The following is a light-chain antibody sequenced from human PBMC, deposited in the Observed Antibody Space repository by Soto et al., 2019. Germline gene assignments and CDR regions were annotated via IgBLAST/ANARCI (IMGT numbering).Light chain of an antibody. V-gene: IGKV3-15*01. J-gene: IGKJ1*01. Sequence: TPATLSLSPGERATLSGRASQSVGSFLAWYQQKPGQAPRLLIYGASTRATGIPARFSGSGSGTEFTLTISSLQSEDFAVYYCQQYNNLPRTFGQGTKVDIK. CDR2: GAS. CDR3: QQYNNLPRT. CDR1: QSVGSF.